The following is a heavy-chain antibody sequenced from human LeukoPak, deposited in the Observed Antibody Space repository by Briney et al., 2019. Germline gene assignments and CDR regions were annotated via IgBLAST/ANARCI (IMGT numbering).Heavy chain of an antibody. CDR2: ISSSGSTI. D-gene: IGHD2-15*01. CDR3: ARDRWCSGGSCYWRGY. J-gene: IGHJ4*02. Sequence: PGGSLRLSCAASGFTFSDYYMSWIRQAPGKGLEWVSYISSSGSTIYYADSVEGRFTISRDNAKNSPYLQMNSLRAEDTAVYYCARDRWCSGGSCYWRGYWGQGTLVTVSS. CDR1: GFTFSDYY. V-gene: IGHV3-11*01.